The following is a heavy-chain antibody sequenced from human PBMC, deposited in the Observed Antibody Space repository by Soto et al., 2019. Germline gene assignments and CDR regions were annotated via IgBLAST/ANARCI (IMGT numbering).Heavy chain of an antibody. D-gene: IGHD3-22*01. CDR3: ARSGDYYDSSLGWNWFDP. CDR2: INAGNGNT. V-gene: IGHV1-3*01. Sequence: ASVKVSCKASGYTFTSYAMHWVRQAPGQRLEWMGWINAGNGNTKYSQKFQGRVTITRDTSASTAYMELSSLRSEDTAVYYCARSGDYYDSSLGWNWFDPWGQGTLVTVSS. J-gene: IGHJ5*02. CDR1: GYTFTSYA.